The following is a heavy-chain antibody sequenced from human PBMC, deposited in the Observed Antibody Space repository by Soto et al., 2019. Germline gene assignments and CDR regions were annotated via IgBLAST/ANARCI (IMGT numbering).Heavy chain of an antibody. CDR3: AREMGSGSYYQLDY. J-gene: IGHJ4*02. CDR1: GFTFSSYG. CDR2: IWYDGSNK. D-gene: IGHD3-10*01. V-gene: IGHV3-33*01. Sequence: QVQLVESGGGVVQPGRSLRLSCAASGFTFSSYGMHWVRQAPGKGLEWVAVIWYDGSNKDYSDSVKGRFTISRDNSKHTLYLQTNSLRADDTAVYYCAREMGSGSYYQLDYWGQGTLVTVSS.